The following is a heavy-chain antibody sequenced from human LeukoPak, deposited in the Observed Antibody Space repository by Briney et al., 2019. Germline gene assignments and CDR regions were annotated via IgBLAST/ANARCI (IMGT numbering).Heavy chain of an antibody. CDR2: ISFDGSNK. J-gene: IGHJ4*02. CDR3: AKDFHTVTTFDY. Sequence: PGRSLRLSCAASGFTFNSFGMHWVRQAPGKGLGWVAVISFDGSNKYFADSVKGRFSISRDNSKNTLDLQMNSLRAEDTAVYYCAKDFHTVTTFDYWGQGTLVTVSS. D-gene: IGHD4-11*01. V-gene: IGHV3-30*18. CDR1: GFTFNSFG.